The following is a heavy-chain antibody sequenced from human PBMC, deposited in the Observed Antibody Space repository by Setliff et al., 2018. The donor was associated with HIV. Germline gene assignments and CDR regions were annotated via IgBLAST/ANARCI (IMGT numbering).Heavy chain of an antibody. J-gene: IGHJ4*02. V-gene: IGHV1-2*04. D-gene: IGHD3-22*01. CDR3: ARGMDYCDTSGYYQYYFDY. Sequence: ASVKVSCKASGYSFTDYYIHWVRQAPGQGLEWMGWINPESDGTNYAQKFQGWITMTRDTSISTAYMELSRLRSDDTAVYYCARGMDYCDTSGYYQYYFDYWGQGTLVTVS. CDR2: INPESDGT. CDR1: GYSFTDYY.